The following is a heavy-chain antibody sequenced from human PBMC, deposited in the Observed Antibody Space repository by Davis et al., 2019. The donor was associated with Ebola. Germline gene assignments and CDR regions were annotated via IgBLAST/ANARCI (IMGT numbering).Heavy chain of an antibody. V-gene: IGHV3-9*01. CDR2: ITWNSGRL. Sequence: SLKISCVASGFTFDDYAMHWVRQAPGKGLEWVSGITWNSGRLDYADSVKGRFTISRDNAKNTLYLQMNSLRAEDTAVYYCATYDWNYPPSWGQGALVTVSS. CDR3: ATYDWNYPPS. J-gene: IGHJ5*02. CDR1: GFTFDDYA. D-gene: IGHD1-7*01.